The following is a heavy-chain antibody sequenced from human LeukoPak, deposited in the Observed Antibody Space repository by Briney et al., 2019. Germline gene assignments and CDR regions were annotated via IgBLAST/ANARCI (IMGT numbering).Heavy chain of an antibody. CDR2: INHSGST. CDR3: ARRTSPRDWFDP. Sequence: SETLSLTCAVYGGSFSGYYWSWIRQPPGKGLEWIGEINHSGSTNYNPSLKSRVTISVDTSKNQFSLKLSSVTAADTAVYYCARRTSPRDWFDPWGQGTLVTVSS. V-gene: IGHV4-34*01. J-gene: IGHJ5*02. D-gene: IGHD2-2*01. CDR1: GGSFSGYY.